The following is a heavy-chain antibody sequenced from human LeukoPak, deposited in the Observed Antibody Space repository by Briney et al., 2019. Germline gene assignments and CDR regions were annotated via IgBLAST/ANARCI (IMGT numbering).Heavy chain of an antibody. CDR3: ARDSGDFDY. CDR2: ISYSGST. Sequence: SETLSLTCTVSGGSVTSGRNHWNWIRQPPGKGLEWIGYISYSGSTNYNPSPKSRVTISIDTSKNQFSLKLSSVTAADTAVYYCARDSGDFDYWGQGTLVTVSS. V-gene: IGHV4-61*01. CDR1: GGSVTSGRNH. J-gene: IGHJ4*02.